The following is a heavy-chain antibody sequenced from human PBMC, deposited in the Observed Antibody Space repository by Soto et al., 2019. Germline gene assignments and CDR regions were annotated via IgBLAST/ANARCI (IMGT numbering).Heavy chain of an antibody. CDR2: INSDGSST. J-gene: IGHJ6*02. CDR1: GSTFRNDW. Sequence: EVQLVESGGGLLQPGGSLRLSCAVSGSTFRNDWMHCVRQAPGKGLVWVSHINSDGSSTNYADFVKGRFTIARDNAKNTVYLQMNSPRAEDTAVYYCARDRSYSLDVWGQGTTVTVSS. CDR3: ARDRSYSLDV. V-gene: IGHV3-74*01.